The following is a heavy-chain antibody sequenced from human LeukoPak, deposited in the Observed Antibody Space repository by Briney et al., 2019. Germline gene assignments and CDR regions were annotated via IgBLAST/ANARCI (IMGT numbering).Heavy chain of an antibody. D-gene: IGHD2-2*01. CDR1: GGSISSYY. Sequence: SETLSLTCTVSGGSISSYYWSWIRQPPGKGLEWIGYIYYSGSTNYNPSLKSRVTISVDTSKNQFSLKLSSVTAADTAVYYCARLGHCSSTSCYSFGGHHFDYWGQGTLVTVSS. CDR2: IYYSGST. V-gene: IGHV4-59*08. CDR3: ARLGHCSSTSCYSFGGHHFDY. J-gene: IGHJ4*02.